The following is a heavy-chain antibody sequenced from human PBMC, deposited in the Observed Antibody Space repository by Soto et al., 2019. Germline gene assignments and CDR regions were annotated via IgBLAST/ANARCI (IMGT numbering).Heavy chain of an antibody. V-gene: IGHV3-33*01. D-gene: IGHD1-26*01. CDR1: GFTFSSYG. CDR2: IWYDGSNK. CDR3: ARDPVVGATTLANAFDI. J-gene: IGHJ3*02. Sequence: PGGSLRLSCAASGFTFSSYGMHWVRQAPGKGLEWVAVIWYDGSNKYYADSVKGRFTISRGNSKNTLYLQMNSLRAEDTAVYYCARDPVVGATTLANAFDIWGQGTMVTVSS.